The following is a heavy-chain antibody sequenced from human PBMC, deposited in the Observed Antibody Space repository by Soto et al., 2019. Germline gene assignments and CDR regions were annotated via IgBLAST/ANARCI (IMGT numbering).Heavy chain of an antibody. D-gene: IGHD6-13*01. CDR1: VYTFTSYL. CDR3: ARGYSSWYDWFDP. J-gene: IGHJ5*02. V-gene: IGHV1-3*01. Sequence: GASVKVSRKASVYTFTSYLMHWLLLAPGQRLEWMGWINAGNGNTKYSQKFQGRVTITRDTSASTAYMELSSLRSEDTAVYYCARGYSSWYDWFDPWGQGTLVTVSS. CDR2: INAGNGNT.